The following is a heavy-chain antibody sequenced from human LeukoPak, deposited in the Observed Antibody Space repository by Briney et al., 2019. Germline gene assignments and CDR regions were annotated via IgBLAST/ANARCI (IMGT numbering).Heavy chain of an antibody. D-gene: IGHD6-19*01. CDR1: GFTFSSYA. CDR3: AKGQYSSGWYFNFDY. J-gene: IGHJ4*02. V-gene: IGHV3-23*01. Sequence: GGSLRLSCAASGFTFSSYAMSWVRQAPGKGLEWVSAISGSGGSTYYADSVKGRFTISRDNSKNTLYLQMNSLRAEDTAVYYCAKGQYSSGWYFNFDYWGQGTLVTVSS. CDR2: ISGSGGST.